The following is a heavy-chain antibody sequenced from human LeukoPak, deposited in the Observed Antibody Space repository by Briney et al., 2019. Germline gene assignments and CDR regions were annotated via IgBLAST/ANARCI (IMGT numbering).Heavy chain of an antibody. CDR1: GGSISSYY. J-gene: IGHJ3*02. CDR2: IYYSGYT. CDR3: ARGHKAFDI. Sequence: SETLSLTCTVSGGSISSYYWSWIRQPPEKGLEYIGYIYYSGYTNYNPSLKSRVTISVYTSKNQFSLQLSSVTAADTAIYYCARGHKAFDIWGQGTMVTVSS. V-gene: IGHV4-59*01.